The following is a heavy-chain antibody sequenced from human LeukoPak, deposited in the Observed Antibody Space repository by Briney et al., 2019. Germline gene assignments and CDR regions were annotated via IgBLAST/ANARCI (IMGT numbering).Heavy chain of an antibody. V-gene: IGHV4-34*01. D-gene: IGHD1-20*01. CDR1: GGSFSGYY. CDR3: ARGHRITGRPYFDY. CDR2: INHSGST. J-gene: IGHJ4*02. Sequence: SETLSLTCAVYGGSFSGYYWSWIRQPPGKGLEWIGEINHSGSTNYNSSLKSRVTVSVDTSKNQFSLKLSSVTAADTAVYYCARGHRITGRPYFDYWGQGTLVTVSS.